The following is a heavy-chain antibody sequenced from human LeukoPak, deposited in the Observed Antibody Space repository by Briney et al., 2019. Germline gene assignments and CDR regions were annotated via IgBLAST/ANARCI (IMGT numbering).Heavy chain of an antibody. J-gene: IGHJ4*02. CDR1: EFSVGSNY. Sequence: GGSLRLSCAASEFSVGSNYMTWVRQAPGKGLEWVSLIYSGGSTYYADSVKGRFTISRDNSKNTLYLQMNSLRAEDTAVYYCARAHPKVTVLDYWGQGTLVTVSS. D-gene: IGHD2-21*02. CDR3: ARAHPKVTVLDY. CDR2: IYSGGST. V-gene: IGHV3-66*01.